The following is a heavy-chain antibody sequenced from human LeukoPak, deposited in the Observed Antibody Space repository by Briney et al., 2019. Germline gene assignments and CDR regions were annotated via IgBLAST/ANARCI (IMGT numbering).Heavy chain of an antibody. CDR1: GFTFSSYS. CDR3: ARVSSVWIKDYYYYMDV. Sequence: GGSLRLSCAASGFTFSSYSMNWVRQAPGKGLEWVSYISVSSNTIYYADSVKGRFTISRDDAKNSLSLQMNSLRAEDTAVYYCARVSSVWIKDYYYYMDVWGKGTTVTVSS. CDR2: ISVSSNTI. J-gene: IGHJ6*03. V-gene: IGHV3-48*04. D-gene: IGHD5-12*01.